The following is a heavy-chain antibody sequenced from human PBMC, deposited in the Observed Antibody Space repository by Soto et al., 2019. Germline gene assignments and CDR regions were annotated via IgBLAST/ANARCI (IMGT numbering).Heavy chain of an antibody. V-gene: IGHV3-11*05. Sequence: SLRHSWAASAFTLSDYYMSWIRQPPGKGLEWVSYISSSSSYTNYADSVKGRFTISRDNAKNSLYLQMNSLRAEDTAVYYCAREGVGEPLEFFDYWGQGTLVTVSS. D-gene: IGHD1-26*01. J-gene: IGHJ4*01. CDR2: ISSSSSYT. CDR3: AREGVGEPLEFFDY. CDR1: AFTLSDYY.